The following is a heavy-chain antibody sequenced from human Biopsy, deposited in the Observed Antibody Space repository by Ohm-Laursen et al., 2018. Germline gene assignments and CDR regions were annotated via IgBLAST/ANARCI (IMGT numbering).Heavy chain of an antibody. CDR3: ARDYDTSGYYYVS. D-gene: IGHD3-22*01. Sequence: SETLSLTCTVSGGSISNNNYYWGWIRQPPGKGLEWIGSIFYRGSTHYKPSLKSRVNISVYTSKNQFSLKLNSVTAADTAVYYCARDYDTSGYYYVSWGQGTLVTVSS. V-gene: IGHV4-39*01. CDR1: GGSISNNNYY. J-gene: IGHJ5*02. CDR2: IFYRGST.